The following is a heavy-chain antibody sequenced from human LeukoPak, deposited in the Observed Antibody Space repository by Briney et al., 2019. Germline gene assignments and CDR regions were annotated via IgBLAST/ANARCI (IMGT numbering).Heavy chain of an antibody. CDR2: ISDGSRTI. V-gene: IGHV3-48*02. CDR1: GFSFATYA. D-gene: IGHD6-13*01. J-gene: IGHJ4*02. Sequence: GGSLRLSCAGSGFSFATYAMNWVRQAPGKGLEWVSYISDGSRTIYYAASVKGRFTISRDNAENSLYLQMNSLSDEDTAVYYCVRLIGASGGFDYWGQGTLVTVSS. CDR3: VRLIGASGGFDY.